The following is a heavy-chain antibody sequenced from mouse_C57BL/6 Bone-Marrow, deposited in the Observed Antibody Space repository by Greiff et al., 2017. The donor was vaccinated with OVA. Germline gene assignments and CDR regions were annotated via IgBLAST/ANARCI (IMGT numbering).Heavy chain of an antibody. D-gene: IGHD4-1*01. CDR1: GYTFTSYW. Sequence: QVQLKESGTELVKPGASVKLSCKASGYTFTSYWMHWVKQRPGQGLEWIGNINPSNGGTNYNEKFKSKATLTVDKSSSTAYMQLSSLTSEDSAVYYCARSKLTGTLPFDYWGQGTTLTVSS. J-gene: IGHJ2*01. CDR3: ARSKLTGTLPFDY. V-gene: IGHV1-53*01. CDR2: INPSNGGT.